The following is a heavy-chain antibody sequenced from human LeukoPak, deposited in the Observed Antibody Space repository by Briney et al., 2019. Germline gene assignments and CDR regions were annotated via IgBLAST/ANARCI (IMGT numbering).Heavy chain of an antibody. J-gene: IGHJ6*02. Sequence: PGGSLRLSCAASGFTFSDYYMSWIRQAPGKGLEWVSYISSSGSTIYYADSVKGRFTISRDNAKNSLYLQMSSLRAEDTAVYYCGRIAINANNGVDVWGQGTTVTVSS. V-gene: IGHV3-11*01. CDR3: GRIAINANNGVDV. CDR2: ISSSGSTI. CDR1: GFTFSDYY. D-gene: IGHD1/OR15-1a*01.